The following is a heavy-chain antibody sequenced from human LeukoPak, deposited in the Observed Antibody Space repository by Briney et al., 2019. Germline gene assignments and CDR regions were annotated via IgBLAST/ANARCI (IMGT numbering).Heavy chain of an antibody. CDR3: ARISGYSGYAHELGY. CDR2: INPSGGST. J-gene: IGHJ4*02. CDR1: GYTFTSYY. V-gene: IGHV1-46*01. D-gene: IGHD5-12*01. Sequence: GASVKVSCKASGYTFTSYYMHWVRQAPGQGLEWMGIINPSGGSTSYAQKFKGRVTMTRDTSTSTVYMELSSLRSEDTAVYYFARISGYSGYAHELGYWGQGTLVTVSS.